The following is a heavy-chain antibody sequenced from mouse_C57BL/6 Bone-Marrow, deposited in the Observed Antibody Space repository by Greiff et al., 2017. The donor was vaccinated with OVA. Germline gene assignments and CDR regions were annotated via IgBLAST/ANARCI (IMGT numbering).Heavy chain of an antibody. CDR2: INPSNGGT. CDR3: ARARAYYGYGTWFAY. Sequence: QVQLQQPGTELVKPGASVKLSCKASGYTFTSYWMHWVKQRPGQGLAWIGNINPSNGGTNYNEKFKSKATLTVDKSSSTAYMQLSSLTSEDSAVYYCARARAYYGYGTWFAYWGQGTLVTVSA. D-gene: IGHD2-9*01. J-gene: IGHJ3*01. CDR1: GYTFTSYW. V-gene: IGHV1-53*01.